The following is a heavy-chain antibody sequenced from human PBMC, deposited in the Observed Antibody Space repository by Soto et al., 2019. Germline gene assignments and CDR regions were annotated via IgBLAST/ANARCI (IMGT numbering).Heavy chain of an antibody. CDR3: AKGGGRFDY. D-gene: IGHD1-26*01. V-gene: IGHV4-59*01. J-gene: IGHJ4*02. Sequence: QVQLLESGPGLVKPSETLSLTCTVSGGSISPSYWSWIRQSPGKGLEWIGYIFYSGTTNYNPSLKXRXTXLVDTSKNQFSLKLSSVTAADTAVYYCAKGGGRFDYWGQGTMVAVSS. CDR1: GGSISPSY. CDR2: IFYSGTT.